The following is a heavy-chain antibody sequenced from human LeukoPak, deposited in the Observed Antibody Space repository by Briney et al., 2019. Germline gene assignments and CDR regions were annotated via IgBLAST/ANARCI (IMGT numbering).Heavy chain of an antibody. V-gene: IGHV1-69*13. Sequence: ASVKVSCKASGGTFSSYAISWVRQAPGQGLEWMGGIIPILGTANYAQKFQGRVTITADESTSTAYMELSSLRSEDTAVYYCARDYRDGSYYSHFDYWGQGTLVTVSS. J-gene: IGHJ4*02. CDR3: ARDYRDGSYYSHFDY. D-gene: IGHD1-26*01. CDR2: IIPILGTA. CDR1: GGTFSSYA.